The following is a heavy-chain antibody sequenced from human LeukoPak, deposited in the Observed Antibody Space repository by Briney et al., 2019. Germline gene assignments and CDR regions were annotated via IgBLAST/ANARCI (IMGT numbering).Heavy chain of an antibody. CDR3: ARGTSGYGSGWYWYFDL. D-gene: IGHD6-25*01. CDR2: IYDSGST. CDR1: GXSISSYY. Sequence: SEALSLTWTVSGXSISSYYWSWMRQPPGKGLEWIVYIYDSGSTNYNPSLKSRVIISVDTSKNQFSLELSSVTAADTAVYYCARGTSGYGSGWYWYFDLWGRGTLVTVSS. V-gene: IGHV4-59*01. J-gene: IGHJ2*01.